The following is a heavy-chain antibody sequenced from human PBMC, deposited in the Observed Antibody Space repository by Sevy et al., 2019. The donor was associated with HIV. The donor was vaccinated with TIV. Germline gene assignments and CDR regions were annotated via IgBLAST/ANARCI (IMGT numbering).Heavy chain of an antibody. CDR2: IKQDESEK. J-gene: IGHJ4*02. CDR1: GFSFSTDW. D-gene: IGHD3-22*01. Sequence: GGSLRLSCAASGFSFSTDWMHWVRQAPGKALEWVANIKQDESEKYYVASVKGRFTISRDNAKNSVYLEMNSLRPEDTAIYYSAKGNSGSFDYWGQGTLVTVSS. CDR3: AKGNSGSFDY. V-gene: IGHV3-7*01.